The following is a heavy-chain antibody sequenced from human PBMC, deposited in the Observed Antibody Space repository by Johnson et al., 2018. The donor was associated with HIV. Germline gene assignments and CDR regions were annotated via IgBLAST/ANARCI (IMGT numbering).Heavy chain of an antibody. V-gene: IGHV3-43D*03. CDR1: GFTFDDYA. CDR2: ISWDGGST. Sequence: VQLVESGGGLVQPGRSLRLSCTASGFTFDDYAMHWVRQAPGKGLEWVSLISWDGGSTYYADSVKGRFTISRDNSKNSLYLQMNSLRAEDTALYYCAKGTGSGWSGSLDAFDIWGQGTMVTVSS. CDR3: AKGTGSGWSGSLDAFDI. J-gene: IGHJ3*02. D-gene: IGHD6-19*01.